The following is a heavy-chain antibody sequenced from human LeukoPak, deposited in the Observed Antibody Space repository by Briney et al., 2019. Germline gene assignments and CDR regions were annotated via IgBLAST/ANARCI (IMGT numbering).Heavy chain of an antibody. V-gene: IGHV6-1*01. CDR3: ARGAVRGGTNFDY. CDR1: GDSVSGSPAV. D-gene: IGHD1/OR15-1a*01. J-gene: IGHJ4*02. Sequence: SQTLSLTCALSGDSVSGSPAVWNWLRQSPSRGLEWLGRAYYRSKWFIDYALSVKGRITITPDTSKNQFSLQLNSVTAEDTAVYYCARGAVRGGTNFDYWGQGTLVTVSS. CDR2: AYYRSKWFI.